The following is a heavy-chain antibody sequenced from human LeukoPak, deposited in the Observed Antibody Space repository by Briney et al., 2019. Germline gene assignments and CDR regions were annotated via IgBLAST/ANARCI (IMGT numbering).Heavy chain of an antibody. CDR1: GFIFSRYG. CDR2: VSYDGTET. V-gene: IGHV3-30*03. D-gene: IGHD3-10*01. CDR3: ARSARGVIFDV. Sequence: GGSLRLSCAASGFIFSRYGMHWVRQAPGKGLEWVAVVSYDGTETKYADSVKGRLNLSRDNSKNTVYLQLNSLTFEDTAVYYCARSARGVIFDVWGKGTTVIVSS. J-gene: IGHJ6*04.